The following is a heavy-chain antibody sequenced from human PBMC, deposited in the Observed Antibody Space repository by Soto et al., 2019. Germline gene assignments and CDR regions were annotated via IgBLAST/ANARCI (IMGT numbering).Heavy chain of an antibody. CDR2: IYYSGST. J-gene: IGHJ4*02. Sequence: SETLSLTCTVSGGSVSSGSYYWSWIRQPPWKGLEWIGYIYYSGSTNYNPSLKSRVTISVDTSKNQFSLKLSSVTATDTAVYYCARQRTTVVTQAYFDHWGQGALVTVSS. D-gene: IGHD2-21*02. CDR3: ARQRTTVVTQAYFDH. CDR1: GGSVSSGSYY. V-gene: IGHV4-61*01.